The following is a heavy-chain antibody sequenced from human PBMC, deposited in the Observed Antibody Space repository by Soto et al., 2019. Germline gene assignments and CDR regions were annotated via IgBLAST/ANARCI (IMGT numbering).Heavy chain of an antibody. J-gene: IGHJ3*02. CDR2: IIPIFGTA. D-gene: IGHD2-15*01. V-gene: IGHV1-69*13. CDR1: GGTFSSYA. Sequence: SVKVSCKASGGTFSSYAISWVRQAPGQGLEWMGGIIPIFGTANYAQKFQGRVTITADESTSTAYMELSSLRSEDTAVYYCATPLGWIVVPAVIHCSGGSCYDLYSFYIWG. CDR3: ATPLGWIVVPAVIHCSGGSCYDLYSFYI.